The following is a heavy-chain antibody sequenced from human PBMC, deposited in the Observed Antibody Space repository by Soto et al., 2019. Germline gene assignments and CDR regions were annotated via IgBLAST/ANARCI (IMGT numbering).Heavy chain of an antibody. CDR2: IRGSGGST. J-gene: IGHJ6*02. Sequence: EVQLLESGGGLVQPGGSLRLSCAASGFTFSPYAMSWVRQAPGKGLEWVSSIRGSGGSTNYADSVKGRFTVSRDNSKRTLSLQMNSLREEDTAIYYCAKGLRRLLRTQYYYGLDVWGRGTTVTVSS. V-gene: IGHV3-23*01. D-gene: IGHD3-10*01. CDR1: GFTFSPYA. CDR3: AKGLRRLLRTQYYYGLDV.